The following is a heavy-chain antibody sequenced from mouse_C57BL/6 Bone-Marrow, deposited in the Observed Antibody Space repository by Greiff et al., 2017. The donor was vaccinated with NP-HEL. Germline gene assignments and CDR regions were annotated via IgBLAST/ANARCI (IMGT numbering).Heavy chain of an antibody. Sequence: QVQLQQSGPELVKPGASVKISCKASGYAFSSSWLNWVKQRPGKGLEWIGRLYPGDGDTNYNGKFKGKATLTADKSSSTAYMQLSSLTSEDSAVYFCARRYDGYFYAMDYWGQGTSVTVSS. CDR2: LYPGDGDT. V-gene: IGHV1-82*01. J-gene: IGHJ4*01. CDR3: ARRYDGYFYAMDY. CDR1: GYAFSSSW. D-gene: IGHD2-3*01.